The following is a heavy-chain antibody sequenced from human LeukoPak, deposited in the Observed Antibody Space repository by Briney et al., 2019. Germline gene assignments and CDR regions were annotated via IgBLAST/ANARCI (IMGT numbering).Heavy chain of an antibody. J-gene: IGHJ2*01. CDR3: ARQPGMTAKSWYFDL. CDR2: IHPGDSHT. CDR1: GYTFTKYW. D-gene: IGHD2-2*01. V-gene: IGHV5-51*01. Sequence: GESLKISCEGSGYTFTKYWIGWVRQMPGKGLEWMGIIHPGDSHTWYSPSFQGQVTISADKSISMAYLQWSSLKASDTAMYFCARQPGMTAKSWYFDLWGRGTLVTVSS.